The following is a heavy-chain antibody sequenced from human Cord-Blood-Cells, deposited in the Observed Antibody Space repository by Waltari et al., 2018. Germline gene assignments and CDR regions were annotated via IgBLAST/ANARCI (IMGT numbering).Heavy chain of an antibody. CDR3: ARGLAGDDAFDI. Sequence: EVQLVESGGGLVQPGGSLRLSCAASGFTFSSYWMSWVRQAPGEGLEWVAKKKEDGSEKYYVDSVKGRFTISRDNAKNSLYLQMNSLRAEDTAVYYCARGLAGDDAFDIWGQGTMVTVSS. V-gene: IGHV3-7*01. CDR1: GFTFSSYW. J-gene: IGHJ3*02. CDR2: KKEDGSEK. D-gene: IGHD2-21*01.